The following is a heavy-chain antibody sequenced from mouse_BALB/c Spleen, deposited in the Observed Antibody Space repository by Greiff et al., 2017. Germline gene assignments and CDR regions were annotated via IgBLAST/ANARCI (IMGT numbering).Heavy chain of an antibody. CDR2: IYPSDSYT. D-gene: IGHD1-1*02. CDR1: GYTFTSYW. V-gene: IGHV1-69*02. CDR3: TRRWYYAMDY. J-gene: IGHJ4*01. Sequence: QVQLQQPGAELVRPGASVKLSCKASGYTFTSYWINWVKQRPGQGLEWIGNIYPSDSYTNYNQKFKDKATLTVDKYSSTAYMQLSSPTSEDSAVYYCTRRWYYAMDYWGQGTSVTVSS.